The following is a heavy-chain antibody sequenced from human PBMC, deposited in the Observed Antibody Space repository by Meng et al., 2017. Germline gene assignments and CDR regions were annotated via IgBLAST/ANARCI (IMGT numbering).Heavy chain of an antibody. CDR3: AISWYGYFDY. J-gene: IGHJ4*02. CDR1: GDSVSSNSAI. V-gene: IGHV6-1*01. D-gene: IGHD6-13*01. CDR2: TYYRSKWYN. Sequence: SQTLSLTCALSGDSVSSNSAIWSWIRQSPSRGLEWLGRTYYRSKWYNDYAVSVKSRITINADTSKSQLYLQLNSVTPEDTAVYYCAISWYGYFDYWGQGTLVTVSS.